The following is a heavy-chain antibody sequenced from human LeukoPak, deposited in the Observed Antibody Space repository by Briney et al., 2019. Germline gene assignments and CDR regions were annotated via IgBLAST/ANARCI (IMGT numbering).Heavy chain of an antibody. J-gene: IGHJ4*02. CDR1: GASISSWY. CDR2: IYGSGNT. D-gene: IGHD6-19*01. Sequence: SETLSLTCTVSGASISSWYWSWIRQPPGKGLEWVGYIYGSGNTNYNPSLKSRVTMSIDTSKNQFSLMLTSVTAADTATYYCARETSLAGFASGLGFNYWGQGILVTVSS. CDR3: ARETSLAGFASGLGFNY. V-gene: IGHV4-59*01.